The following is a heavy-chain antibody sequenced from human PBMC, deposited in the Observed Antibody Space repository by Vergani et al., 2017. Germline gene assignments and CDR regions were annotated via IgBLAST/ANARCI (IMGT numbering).Heavy chain of an antibody. Sequence: QMQLQESGPGLVKPSETLSLSCTVSGDSISTSSYAWGWIRQPPGKTLEWIGTVFYGGRTSYNPSLKSRVTLSLDTSKKQIYLHLTAVTAADTAVYYCARHISVVRPSSMTVFDYWGQGALVTVSS. CDR3: ARHISVVRPSSMTVFDY. CDR2: VFYGGRT. J-gene: IGHJ4*02. D-gene: IGHD2-21*01. CDR1: GDSISTSSYA. V-gene: IGHV4-39*01.